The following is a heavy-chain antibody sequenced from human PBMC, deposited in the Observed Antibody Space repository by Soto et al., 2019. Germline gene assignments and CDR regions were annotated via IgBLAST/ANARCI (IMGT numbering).Heavy chain of an antibody. D-gene: IGHD3-3*01. CDR1: GGSISDTSYY. V-gene: IGHV4-39*01. J-gene: IGHJ6*02. CDR3: GRVAPGITIFGVVKVYYYYGMDV. CDR2: IFYTGSA. Sequence: SETLSLTCTVSGGSISDTSYYWGWIRQTPGKGLEWIGSIFYTGSAHYNSSLKGRVSISVDTSKNQFSLKLISVAAADTAVYHCGRVAPGITIFGVVKVYYYYGMDVWGQGTTVTVSS.